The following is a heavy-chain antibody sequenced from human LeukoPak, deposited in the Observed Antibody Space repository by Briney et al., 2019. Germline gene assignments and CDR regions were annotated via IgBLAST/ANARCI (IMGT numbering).Heavy chain of an antibody. CDR1: GFTFSNYW. D-gene: IGHD3-10*01. Sequence: GGSLRLSCAASGFTFSNYWMSWVRQAPGKGLEWVANIKQDGSEKYYVDSVKGRFTISRDNAKNSLYLQMNSLRAEDTAVYYCARHPGDGSITFDSWGQGTLVTVSS. J-gene: IGHJ4*02. V-gene: IGHV3-7*03. CDR3: ARHPGDGSITFDS. CDR2: IKQDGSEK.